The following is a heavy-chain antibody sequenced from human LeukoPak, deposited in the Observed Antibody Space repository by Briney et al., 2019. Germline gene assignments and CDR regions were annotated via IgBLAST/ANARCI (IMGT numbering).Heavy chain of an antibody. CDR3: ANLWLLGYFDY. D-gene: IGHD2-15*01. CDR1: GFTFSSYS. J-gene: IGHJ4*02. Sequence: GGSLRLSCAASGFTFSSYSMNWVRQAPGKGLEWVSYISSLSGTIDYADSVKGRFTISRDNSKNTLYLQMNSLRAEDAAVYYCANLWLLGYFDYWGQGTLVTVSS. CDR2: ISSLSGTI. V-gene: IGHV3-48*01.